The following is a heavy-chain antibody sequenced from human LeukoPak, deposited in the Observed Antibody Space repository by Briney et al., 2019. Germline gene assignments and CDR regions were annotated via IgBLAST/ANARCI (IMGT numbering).Heavy chain of an antibody. V-gene: IGHV3-64*01. CDR1: GFTFSSYA. CDR3: ARDHTQYYDFWSGYSYYSDY. J-gene: IGHJ4*02. Sequence: GSPRLSCAASGFTFSSYAMHWVRQAPGKGLEYVSAISSNGGSTYYANSVKGRFTISRDNSKTTLYLQMGSLRAEDMAVYYCARDHTQYYDFWSGYSYYSDYWGQGTLVTVSS. CDR2: ISSNGGST. D-gene: IGHD3-3*01.